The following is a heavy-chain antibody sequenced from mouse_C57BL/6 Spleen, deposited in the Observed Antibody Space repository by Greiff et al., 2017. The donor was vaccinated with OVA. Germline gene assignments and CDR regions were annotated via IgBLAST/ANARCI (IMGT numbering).Heavy chain of an antibody. J-gene: IGHJ3*01. CDR3: ARIAEDAGSGFAY. Sequence: VQLQQSGAELVRPGSSVKLSCKASGFTFTSYWMHWVKQRPIQGLEWIGNIDPSDSDTNYNHKFKDKATLTVDKSSGTAYMQLSSLTSEDSAVCYCARIAEDAGSGFAYWGQGTLVTVSA. D-gene: IGHD2-3*01. CDR2: IDPSDSDT. V-gene: IGHV1-52*01. CDR1: GFTFTSYW.